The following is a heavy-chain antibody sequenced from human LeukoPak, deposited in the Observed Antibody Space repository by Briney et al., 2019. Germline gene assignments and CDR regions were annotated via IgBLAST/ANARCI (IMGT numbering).Heavy chain of an antibody. Sequence: SETLSLTCAVYGGSFSGYYWSWIRQPPGKGLEWIGEINHSGSTNYNPSLKSRVTISVDTSKNQFSLKLSSVTAADTAVYYCARRDRNYYGSGSYYNLFDYWGQGTPVTVSS. CDR2: INHSGST. CDR3: ARRDRNYYGSGSYYNLFDY. V-gene: IGHV4-34*01. D-gene: IGHD3-10*01. CDR1: GGSFSGYY. J-gene: IGHJ4*02.